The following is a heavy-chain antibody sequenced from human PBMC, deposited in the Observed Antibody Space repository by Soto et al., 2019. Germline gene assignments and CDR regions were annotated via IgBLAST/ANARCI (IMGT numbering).Heavy chain of an antibody. CDR3: AKXSSTDSYDPVXF. V-gene: IGHV3-11*01. CDR2: ISGSGTNI. J-gene: IGHJ4*02. D-gene: IGHD2-2*01. CDR1: GFSFSDYY. Sequence: PGGSLXLSCSASGFSFSDYYMTWVRQAPGKGLEWISYISGSGTNIYYAESVEGRFTISRDNARNSVHLQMNDLRGGDTARYFCAKXSSTDSYDPVXFWGQGTLVXVSS.